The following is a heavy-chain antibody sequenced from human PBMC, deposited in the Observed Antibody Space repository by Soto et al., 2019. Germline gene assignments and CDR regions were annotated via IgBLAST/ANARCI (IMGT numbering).Heavy chain of an antibody. V-gene: IGHV4-30-4*01. CDR3: ATESGSTYGYFDH. Sequence: SETLSLTCTVPGGSVTSDGDYWTWIRQSPGKGLEWIGYISNSGSTGYNPSLKTRLSMSVDRSKNQFTLRLTSVTAADTAVYFCATESGSTYGYFDHWGQGTQVTVSS. CDR2: ISNSGST. J-gene: IGHJ4*02. CDR1: GGSVTSDGDY. D-gene: IGHD5-18*01.